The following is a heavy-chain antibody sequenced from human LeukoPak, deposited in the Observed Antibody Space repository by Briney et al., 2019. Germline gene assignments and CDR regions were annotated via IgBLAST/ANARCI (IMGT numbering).Heavy chain of an antibody. D-gene: IGHD3-16*01. CDR3: AREGNEYPYGLDI. CDR1: GFTVSTYW. V-gene: IGHV3-7*05. Sequence: PGGSLRLSCAASGFTVSTYWMTWVRQAPGKGLEWVTTINQDGTAKAYVDSVKGRFTISRDNAKNSLYLQMNSLRAQDTAVYYCAREGNEYPYGLDIWGQGTMATVSS. CDR2: INQDGTAK. J-gene: IGHJ3*02.